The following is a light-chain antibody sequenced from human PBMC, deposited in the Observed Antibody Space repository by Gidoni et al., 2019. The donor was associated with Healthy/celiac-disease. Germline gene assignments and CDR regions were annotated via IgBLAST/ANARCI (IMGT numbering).Light chain of an antibody. CDR2: AAS. V-gene: IGKV1-39*01. CDR1: QSISSY. Sequence: DIQMTQSPSSLSASVGDRVTITCRASQSISSYLNWYQQNPGKAPKLLIYAASSLQSGFPSRFSGSVYGTDFTLTISCLQPEDFATYYCQQSYSTPQTFGQGTKVEIK. J-gene: IGKJ1*01. CDR3: QQSYSTPQT.